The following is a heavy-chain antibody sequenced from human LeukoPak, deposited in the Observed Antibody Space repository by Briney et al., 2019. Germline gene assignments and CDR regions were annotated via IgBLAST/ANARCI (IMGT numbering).Heavy chain of an antibody. CDR1: GYTFISYA. Sequence: ASVKVSCKASGYTFISYAMNWVRQGPGQGLEWMGWINTNTGNPTYAQGFTGRFVFSLDTSVSTAYLQISSLQAEDTAVYYCARDMRLGYFDYWGQGTLVTVSS. CDR2: INTNTGNP. V-gene: IGHV7-4-1*02. J-gene: IGHJ4*02. D-gene: IGHD3-16*01. CDR3: ARDMRLGYFDY.